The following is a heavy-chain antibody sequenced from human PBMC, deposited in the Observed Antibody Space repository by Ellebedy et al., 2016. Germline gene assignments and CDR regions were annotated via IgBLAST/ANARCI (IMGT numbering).Heavy chain of an antibody. CDR1: GYTFTSYG. CDR2: ISGYNGHS. CDR3: ARAETGFYSFDY. D-gene: IGHD1-1*01. V-gene: IGHV1-18*01. J-gene: IGHJ4*02. Sequence: ASVKVSCKASGYTFTSYGINWVRQAPGQGLEWMGWISGYNGHSNYAQKFQGRITLTTDTSTSTVYMELRGLRSDDTAVYYCARAETGFYSFDYWGQGTLVTVSS.